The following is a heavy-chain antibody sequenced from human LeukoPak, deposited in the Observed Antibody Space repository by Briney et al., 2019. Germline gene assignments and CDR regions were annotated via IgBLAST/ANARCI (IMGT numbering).Heavy chain of an antibody. J-gene: IGHJ5*02. Sequence: GSLRLSCAASGFTFSSYAMSWVRQAPGKGLEWVSAISGSGGSTYYADSVKGRFTISRDNSKNTLYLQMNSLRAEDTAVYYCAKDIYSSSSAPWDNWFDPWGQGTLVTVSS. CDR2: ISGSGGST. CDR3: AKDIYSSSSAPWDNWFDP. CDR1: GFTFSSYA. D-gene: IGHD6-6*01. V-gene: IGHV3-23*01.